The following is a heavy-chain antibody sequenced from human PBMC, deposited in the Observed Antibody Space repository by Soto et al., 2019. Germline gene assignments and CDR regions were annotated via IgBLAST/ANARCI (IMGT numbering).Heavy chain of an antibody. Sequence: SETLSLTCTVSGGSISSYYWSWIRQPPGKGLEWIGYIYYSGSTNYNPSLKSRVTISVDTSKNQFSLKLSPVTAADTAVYYCATQVGLRGSYYFDYWGQGTLVTVSS. CDR1: GGSISSYY. CDR2: IYYSGST. CDR3: ATQVGLRGSYYFDY. J-gene: IGHJ4*02. D-gene: IGHD1-26*01. V-gene: IGHV4-59*01.